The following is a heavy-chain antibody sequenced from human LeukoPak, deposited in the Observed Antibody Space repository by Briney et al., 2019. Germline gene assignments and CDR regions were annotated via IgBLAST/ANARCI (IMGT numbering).Heavy chain of an antibody. CDR3: ARDSIVPAAIPFDY. J-gene: IGHJ4*02. CDR2: ISAYNGNT. D-gene: IGHD2-2*01. Sequence: ASVKVSCKASGYTFTSYGISWVRQAPGQGLEWMGWISAYNGNTNYAQKLQGRVTMSTDTSTSTAYMELRSLRSDDTAVYYCARDSIVPAAIPFDYWGQGTLVTVSS. CDR1: GYTFTSYG. V-gene: IGHV1-18*01.